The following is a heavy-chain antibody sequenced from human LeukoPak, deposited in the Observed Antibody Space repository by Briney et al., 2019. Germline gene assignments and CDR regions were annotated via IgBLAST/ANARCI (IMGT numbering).Heavy chain of an antibody. D-gene: IGHD6-19*01. CDR1: GFTFSSYS. CDR2: ISSSSNYI. V-gene: IGHV3-21*01. Sequence: GGSLRLSCAASGFTFSSYSMNWVRQAPGKGLEWVSSISSSSNYIYYADSLKVRFSISRDNARNSLFLQMNSLRAEDTAVYYCARAVAGPAGEYYFDYWGQGTLVTVSS. CDR3: ARAVAGPAGEYYFDY. J-gene: IGHJ4*02.